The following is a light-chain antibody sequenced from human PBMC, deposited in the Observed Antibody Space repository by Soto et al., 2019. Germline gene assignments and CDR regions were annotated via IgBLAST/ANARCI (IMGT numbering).Light chain of an antibody. CDR1: PSVTNF. CDR3: QQYYHWPRT. J-gene: IGKJ5*01. Sequence: IVVTLSPATLSLSPGERATLSCRASPSVTNFLYWYQQKPGQAPRLTIYGALNRATGIPARFSAIVYGTAGTINLNSLQAEDCEVYYGQQYYHWPRTFGQGTRLDIK. CDR2: GAL. V-gene: IGKV3D-15*01.